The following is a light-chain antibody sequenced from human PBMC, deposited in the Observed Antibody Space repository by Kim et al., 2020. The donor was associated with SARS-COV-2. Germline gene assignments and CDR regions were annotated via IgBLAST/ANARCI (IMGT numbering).Light chain of an antibody. CDR2: KAS. Sequence: SASVGDRVTITCRASQSISSWLAWYQQKPGKAPKPLIYKASSLERGVPSRFGGSGSGTEFTLTISSLQPDDFATYYCQQYKSYWTFGQGTKVDIK. V-gene: IGKV1-5*03. CDR1: QSISSW. J-gene: IGKJ1*01. CDR3: QQYKSYWT.